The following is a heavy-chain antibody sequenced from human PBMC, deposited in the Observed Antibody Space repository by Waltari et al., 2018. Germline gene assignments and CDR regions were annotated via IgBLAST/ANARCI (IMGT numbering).Heavy chain of an antibody. J-gene: IGHJ6*02. CDR2: ISGSGGST. D-gene: IGHD6-19*01. V-gene: IGHV3-23*04. CDR1: GFTFSSYA. CDR3: AQASKPEYSSGWHGYYYYYGMDV. Sequence: EVQLVESGGGLVQPGGSLRLSCAASGFTFSSYAMSWVRQAPGKGLEWVSAISGSGGSTYYADSWKGRFTNSRDISKNTLYLQMNSLRAEDTAVYYCAQASKPEYSSGWHGYYYYYGMDVWGQGTTVTVSS.